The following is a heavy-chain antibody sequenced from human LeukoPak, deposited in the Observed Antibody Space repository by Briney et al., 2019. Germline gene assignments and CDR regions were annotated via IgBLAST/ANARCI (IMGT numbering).Heavy chain of an antibody. J-gene: IGHJ6*02. D-gene: IGHD2-8*01. CDR3: ALGTINKDYYFGMDV. V-gene: IGHV3-11*01. Sequence: AGGSLRLSCAASGFTFSDYYMTWIRQAPGKGLEWLSYISNSGSTVFYADSIMGRFTVSRDNAKRSLYLQIESLRDDDTAVYHCALGTINKDYYFGMDVWGQGTTVTVSS. CDR1: GFTFSDYY. CDR2: ISNSGSTV.